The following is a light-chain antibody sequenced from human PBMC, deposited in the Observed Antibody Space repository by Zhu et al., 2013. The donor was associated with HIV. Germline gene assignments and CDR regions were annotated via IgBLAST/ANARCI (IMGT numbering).Light chain of an antibody. Sequence: EIVLTQSPGTLSLSPGERATLSCRASQSVTGRYLAWYQQKPGLAPRLLIYGASNRATGIPDRFSGSGSGTDFTLTISRLEPEDFAVYYCQQYASSPQTFGQGTKVEIK. CDR2: GAS. CDR1: QSVTGRY. CDR3: QQYASSPQT. V-gene: IGKV3-20*01. J-gene: IGKJ1*01.